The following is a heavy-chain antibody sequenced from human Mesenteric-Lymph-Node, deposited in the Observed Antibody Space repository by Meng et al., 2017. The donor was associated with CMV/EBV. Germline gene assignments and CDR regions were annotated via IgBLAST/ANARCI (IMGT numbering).Heavy chain of an antibody. V-gene: IGHV1-2*02. CDR3: ARLIAVATPPVDY. CDR2: MNPNSGGT. Sequence: ASVKVSCKASGYTFTSYDINWVRQATGQGLEWMGWMNPNSGGTNYAQKFQGRVTMTRDTSISTAYMELSRLRSDDTAVYYCARLIAVATPPVDYWGQGTLVTVSS. D-gene: IGHD6-19*01. CDR1: GYTFTSYD. J-gene: IGHJ4*02.